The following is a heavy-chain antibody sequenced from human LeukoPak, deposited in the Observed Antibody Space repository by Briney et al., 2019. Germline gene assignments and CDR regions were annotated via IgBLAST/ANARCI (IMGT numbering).Heavy chain of an antibody. CDR1: GYTFTGYY. D-gene: IGHD2-2*01. CDR2: INPNSGGT. Sequence: ASVTVSFTASGYTFTGYYMHWVRQAPGQGLEWMGWINPNSGGTNYAQKFQGWVTMTRDTSISTAYMELSRLRSDDTAVYYCAREDIVVVPAGMDVWGQGTTVTVSS. J-gene: IGHJ6*02. V-gene: IGHV1-2*04. CDR3: AREDIVVVPAGMDV.